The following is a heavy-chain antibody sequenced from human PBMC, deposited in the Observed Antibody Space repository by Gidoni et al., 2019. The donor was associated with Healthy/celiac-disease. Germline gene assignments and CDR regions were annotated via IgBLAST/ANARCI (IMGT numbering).Heavy chain of an antibody. V-gene: IGHV5-51*01. Sequence: EVLLVQSGAEVKQPGESLKISCKGFGYGFTSYWIGWVRQMPGKGLEWKGIICAGDSDTRYSPSFQDQVIISADKSISTAYLQWSSLKASDTAMYYCARHLAPGIVVPQSFDYWGQGTLVTVSS. J-gene: IGHJ4*02. CDR1: GYGFTSYW. CDR3: ARHLAPGIVVPQSFDY. D-gene: IGHD2-15*01. CDR2: ICAGDSDT.